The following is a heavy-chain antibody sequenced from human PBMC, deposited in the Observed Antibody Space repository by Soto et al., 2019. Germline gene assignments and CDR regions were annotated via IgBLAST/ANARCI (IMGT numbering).Heavy chain of an antibody. V-gene: IGHV1-69*06. CDR1: GGTFSNSA. CDR3: ARAALSLGHNTVYYYGMDV. CDR2: IIPIFGTT. J-gene: IGHJ6*02. Sequence: QVQLVQSGAEVKKPGSSVKVSCKASGGTFSNSAISWVRQAPGQGLEWMAGIIPIFGTTSFAQNFQGRVTITADKSTSTAYMDLNSLTSDDTAIYYCARAALSLGHNTVYYYGMDVWGQGTTVTVSS. D-gene: IGHD3-16*01.